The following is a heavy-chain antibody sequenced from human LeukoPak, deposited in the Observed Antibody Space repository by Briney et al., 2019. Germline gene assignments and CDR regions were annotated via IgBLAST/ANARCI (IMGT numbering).Heavy chain of an antibody. J-gene: IGHJ4*02. D-gene: IGHD3-9*01. CDR1: GFTFGGYT. CDR2: ISSRSSDI. Sequence: GGSLRLSCAASGFTFGGYTMNWVRQAPGKGQEWVSSISSRSSDIYYADSVKGRFTISRDNAENSLYLQMNSLRAEDTAVYFCARALYYDILTGYQSHSYYFDYWGQGTLVTVFS. V-gene: IGHV3-21*01. CDR3: ARALYYDILTGYQSHSYYFDY.